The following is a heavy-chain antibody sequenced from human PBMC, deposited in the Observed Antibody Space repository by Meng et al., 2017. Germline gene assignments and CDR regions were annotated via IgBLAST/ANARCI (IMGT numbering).Heavy chain of an antibody. J-gene: IGHJ5*02. CDR1: GFTFSCYA. CDR3: ARELYLAEFDP. CDR2: ISYDGSNK. Sequence: GESGGGVGQPGGSLELSGAASGFTFSCYAINWVRQAPGKGLEWVAVISYDGSNKYYADSVKGRFTISRDNSKNTLYLQMNSLRAEDTAVYYCARELYLAEFDPWGQGTLVTVSS. V-gene: IGHV3-30*01. D-gene: IGHD2-2*02.